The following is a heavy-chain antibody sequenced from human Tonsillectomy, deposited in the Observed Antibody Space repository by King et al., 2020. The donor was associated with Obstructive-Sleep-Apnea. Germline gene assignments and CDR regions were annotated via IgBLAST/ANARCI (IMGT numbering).Heavy chain of an antibody. D-gene: IGHD3-16*02. Sequence: VQLQQWGAGLLKPSETLSLTCAVYGGSFSGYYWSWIRQPPGKGLEWIGEINDSGSTNYNPSLKSRVTISVDTSKSQFSLKLSSVTAADTAVYYCASSMVTFGGVIVDDYWGQGTLVTVSS. CDR1: GGSFSGYY. J-gene: IGHJ4*02. CDR3: ASSMVTFGGVIVDDY. CDR2: INDSGST. V-gene: IGHV4-34*01.